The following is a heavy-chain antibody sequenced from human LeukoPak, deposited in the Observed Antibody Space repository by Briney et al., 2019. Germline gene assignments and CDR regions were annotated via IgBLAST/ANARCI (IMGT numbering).Heavy chain of an antibody. J-gene: IGHJ6*03. V-gene: IGHV4-34*01. CDR1: GGSFSGYY. D-gene: IGHD3-3*01. Sequence: SETLSLTCAVYGGSFSGYYWSWIRQPPGKGLEWIGEINHSGSTNYNPSRKSRVTISVDTSKNQFSLKLSSVTAADTAVYYCARVRFLEWPAPMDVWGKGTTVTVSS. CDR3: ARVRFLEWPAPMDV. CDR2: INHSGST.